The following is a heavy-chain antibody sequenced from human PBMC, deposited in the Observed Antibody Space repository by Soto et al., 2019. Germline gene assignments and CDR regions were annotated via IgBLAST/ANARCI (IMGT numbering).Heavy chain of an antibody. Sequence: SVNVSCKASGGAFGRYSVSWVRQAPGQGLEWIGGVIPAFNTSNYSLKFQGRVAIFADLSTSTVFMELRSLRSEDTALYYCARGDEMTAVTIFEYWGQGTLVTVSS. V-gene: IGHV1-69*13. J-gene: IGHJ4*02. CDR3: ARGDEMTAVTIFEY. CDR2: VIPAFNTS. CDR1: GGAFGRYS. D-gene: IGHD4-17*01.